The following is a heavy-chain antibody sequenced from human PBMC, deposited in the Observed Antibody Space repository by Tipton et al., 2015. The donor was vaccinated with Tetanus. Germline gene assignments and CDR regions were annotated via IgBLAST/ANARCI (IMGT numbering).Heavy chain of an antibody. V-gene: IGHV4-59*05. CDR2: IYFSGRS. CDR3: ARGHLYMRSWDYDKGEFDP. CDR1: GGSINPYY. Sequence: TLSLTCSVSGGSINPYYWSWIRQPPGKGLEWIGSIYFSGRSYYNPSLKSRVTISVDTSKNQFSLKLSSVTAADTAVYYCARGHLYMRSWDYDKGEFDPWGQGTLVTVSS. D-gene: IGHD3-22*01. J-gene: IGHJ5*02.